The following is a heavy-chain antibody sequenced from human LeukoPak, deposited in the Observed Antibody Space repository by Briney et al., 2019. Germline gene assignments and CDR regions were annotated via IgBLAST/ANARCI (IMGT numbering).Heavy chain of an antibody. CDR1: GYTFTSYY. CDR3: ARGITMVRGVISLYYYYYMDV. V-gene: IGHV1-2*02. J-gene: IGHJ6*03. CDR2: INPNSGGT. Sequence: ASVKVSCKASGYTFTSYYMHWVRQAPGQGLEWMGWINPNSGGTNYAQKFQGRVTMTRDTSISTAYMELSRLRSDDTAVYYCARGITMVRGVISLYYYYYMDVWGKGTTVTISS. D-gene: IGHD3-10*01.